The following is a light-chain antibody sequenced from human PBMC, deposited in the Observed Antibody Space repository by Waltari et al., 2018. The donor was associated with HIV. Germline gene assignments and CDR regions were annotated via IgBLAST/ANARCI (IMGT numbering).Light chain of an antibody. J-gene: IGLJ3*02. V-gene: IGLV2-18*02. Sequence: QSALTQPPSVSGSLGQSVTISCTGTSSDIGAYNRVSWYQQSPGTAPKLRIYDVTHRPSGVPVRFSGSKSGNTASLTISGLQADDEADYYCSSYTTSSTWVFGGGTKLTVL. CDR3: SSYTTSSTWV. CDR2: DVT. CDR1: SSDIGAYNR.